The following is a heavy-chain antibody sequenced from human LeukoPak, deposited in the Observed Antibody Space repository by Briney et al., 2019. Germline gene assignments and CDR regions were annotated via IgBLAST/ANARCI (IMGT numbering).Heavy chain of an antibody. V-gene: IGHV3-9*01. CDR2: ISGNGGSR. CDR1: GFTFDDHA. CDR3: TKGSGSWVDY. Sequence: GRSLRLSCAASGFTFDDHAMYWVRHAPGKGLEWVSGISGNGGSRGYADSVKGRFTISRDNAKNSLFLQMNSLRVEDTAFYYCTKGSGSWVDYWGQGTLVTVSS. J-gene: IGHJ4*02. D-gene: IGHD2-15*01.